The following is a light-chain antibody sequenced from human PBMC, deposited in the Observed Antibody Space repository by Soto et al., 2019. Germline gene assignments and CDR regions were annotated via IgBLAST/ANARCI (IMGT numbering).Light chain of an antibody. Sequence: QPVLTQSPSASASLGASVKLTCTLSSGHSTYAIAWHQQQPEKGPRYLMKVNSDGSHSKGDGIPDRFSGSSSGAERYLTISSLQSEDEADYYCQTWDGGTPVVFGGGTKLTVL. CDR2: VNSDGSH. CDR3: QTWDGGTPVV. J-gene: IGLJ2*01. V-gene: IGLV4-69*01. CDR1: SGHSTYA.